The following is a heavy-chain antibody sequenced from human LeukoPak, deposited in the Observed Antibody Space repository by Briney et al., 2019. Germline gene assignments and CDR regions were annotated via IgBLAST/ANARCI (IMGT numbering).Heavy chain of an antibody. CDR3: ASSGYGSGRTNPFYYYYMDV. Sequence: GASVKVSCKASGYTFTSYYMHWVRQAPGQGLEGMGIINPSGGSTSYAQKFQGRVTMTRDMSTSTVYMELSSLRSEDTAVYYCASSGYGSGRTNPFYYYYMDVWGKGTTVTVSS. D-gene: IGHD3-10*01. CDR2: INPSGGST. V-gene: IGHV1-46*01. CDR1: GYTFTSYY. J-gene: IGHJ6*03.